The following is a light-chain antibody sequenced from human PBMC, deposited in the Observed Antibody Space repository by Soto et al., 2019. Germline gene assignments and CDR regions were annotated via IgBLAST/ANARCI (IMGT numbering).Light chain of an antibody. CDR3: QQYYSTPIT. Sequence: DIVMTQSPDSLAVSLGERATIHCKSSQSILFTSDNKNYLAWYQQKSGQPPRLLIYWASTRESGVPDRFSGRGSGTDFSLTISSLEAEDVAVYYCQQYYSTPITFGQGTRLEIK. CDR1: QSILFTSDNKNY. J-gene: IGKJ5*01. CDR2: WAS. V-gene: IGKV4-1*01.